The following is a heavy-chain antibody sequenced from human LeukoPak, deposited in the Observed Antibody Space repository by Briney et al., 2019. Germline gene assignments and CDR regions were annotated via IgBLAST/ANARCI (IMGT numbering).Heavy chain of an antibody. J-gene: IGHJ6*03. CDR2: IAPSGGA. CDR3: ARHVATTVTRGYSCHPMDV. D-gene: IGHD4-17*01. Sequence: SAALSLPFTASGASISNYYWSWIRPPPGEGLEWIAYIAPSGGAVYNPSLNSRLTVSVDTSKNQFSLKLNSVTAADTAVYYCARHVATTVTRGYSCHPMDVWGKGTTVSVSS. CDR1: GASISNYY. V-gene: IGHV4-4*09.